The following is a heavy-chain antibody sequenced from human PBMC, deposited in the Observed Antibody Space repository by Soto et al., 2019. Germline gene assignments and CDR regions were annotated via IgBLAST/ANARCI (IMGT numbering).Heavy chain of an antibody. CDR2: IYHSGST. J-gene: IGHJ4*02. Sequence: SETLCLTCAVSSGSISSSNWWSWVRQPPGKGLEWIGEIYHSGSTNYNPSLKSRVTISVDKSKNQFSLKLSSVTAADTAVYYCARTNYGGYFDYWGQGTLVTVSS. V-gene: IGHV4-4*02. CDR3: ARTNYGGYFDY. D-gene: IGHD4-17*01. CDR1: SGSISSSNW.